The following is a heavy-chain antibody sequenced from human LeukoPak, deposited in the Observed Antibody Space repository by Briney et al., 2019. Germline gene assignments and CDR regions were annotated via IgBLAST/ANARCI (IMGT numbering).Heavy chain of an antibody. CDR1: GFAFSDAW. V-gene: IGHV3-15*01. CDR3: TTIKTRGYPYYFDY. D-gene: IGHD6-25*01. Sequence: GGSLRLSCAASGFAFSDAWMNWVRQAPGKGLEWVGRIRSKTSGGTTDYAAPVKGRFTVSRDDSKSTLYLEMNSLRSEDTAVYYCTTIKTRGYPYYFDYWGQGTLVTVSS. CDR2: IRSKTSGGTT. J-gene: IGHJ4*02.